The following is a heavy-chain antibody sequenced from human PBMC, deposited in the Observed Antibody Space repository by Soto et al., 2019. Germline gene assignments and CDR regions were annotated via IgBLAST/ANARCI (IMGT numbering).Heavy chain of an antibody. CDR3: AKGVYLDFTPYWYFDL. J-gene: IGHJ2*01. CDR1: GFTFSIYA. Sequence: EVQLLESGGGLVQIGGSLRLSCAASGFTFSIYAMNWVRQAPGKGLEWVTVISGSGGSTYYADSVKVRFTISRDNSKNSLYLRMESLRAEDTAIYYCAKGVYLDFTPYWYFDLWGRGTLVSVSS. D-gene: IGHD3-9*01. CDR2: ISGSGGST. V-gene: IGHV3-23*01.